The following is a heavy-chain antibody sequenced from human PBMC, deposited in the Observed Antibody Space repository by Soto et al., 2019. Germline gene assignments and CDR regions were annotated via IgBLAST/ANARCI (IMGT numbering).Heavy chain of an antibody. D-gene: IGHD6-6*01. CDR3: ARSEAAAREVTAXDI. J-gene: IGHJ3*02. CDR2: INPNSGGT. V-gene: IGHV1-2*04. Sequence: ASVKVSCKASGYSFAGYYMHWVRQAPGQGFEWMGWINPNSGGTNYAQKFQGWVTMTRDTYISTAYMELSRLRSDDTAVYYCARSEAAAREVTAXDIWGQVTMVTVSS. CDR1: GYSFAGYY.